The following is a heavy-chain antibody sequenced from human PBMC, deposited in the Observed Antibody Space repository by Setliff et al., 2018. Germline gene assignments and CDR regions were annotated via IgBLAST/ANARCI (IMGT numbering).Heavy chain of an antibody. V-gene: IGHV4-38-2*02. J-gene: IGHJ4*02. CDR3: ARESRYYYDNLGTLDY. D-gene: IGHD3-22*01. Sequence: SETLSLTCAVSGYSISSGYYWGWIRQPPGKGLEWIGSIYRSGSTYYNPSLKSRVTISVDTSKNQFSLKLSSVTAADTAVYYCARESRYYYDNLGTLDYWGQGTLVTVSS. CDR2: IYRSGST. CDR1: GYSISSGYY.